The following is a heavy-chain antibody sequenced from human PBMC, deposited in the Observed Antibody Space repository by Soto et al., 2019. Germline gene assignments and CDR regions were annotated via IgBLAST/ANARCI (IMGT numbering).Heavy chain of an antibody. J-gene: IGHJ6*02. Sequence: GGSLRLSCAASGFTFSSHGMHWVRQAPGKGLEWVAVISYDGSNKFYANSVKGRFTISRDNSKNTLYLQMNSLRPEDTALYYCARAPATWGYYGMDVWGQGTTVTVSS. V-gene: IGHV3-30*03. CDR1: GFTFSSHG. CDR3: ARAPATWGYYGMDV. CDR2: ISYDGSNK. D-gene: IGHD3-16*01.